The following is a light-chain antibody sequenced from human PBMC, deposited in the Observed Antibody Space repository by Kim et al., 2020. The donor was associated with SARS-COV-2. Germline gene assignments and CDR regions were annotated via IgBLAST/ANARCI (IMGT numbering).Light chain of an antibody. CDR3: QQYKDQPPFT. CDR2: DAS. CDR1: QDISNF. V-gene: IGKV1-33*01. J-gene: IGKJ2*01. Sequence: VVDTVKITCQASQDISNFLSWYQHKPGKAPQRLIYDASSLVTGVPSRFSGSGSGTSFTFTITSLQPEDIATYFCQQYKDQPPFTFGQGTKLAI.